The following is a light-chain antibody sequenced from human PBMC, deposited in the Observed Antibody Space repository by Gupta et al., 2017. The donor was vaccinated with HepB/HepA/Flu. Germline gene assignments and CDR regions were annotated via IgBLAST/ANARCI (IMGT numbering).Light chain of an antibody. CDR3: RPNTNPSPV. CDR2: AVS. Sequence: QSALTQPASLCGSPGQSITISCTGTSIDFGGYNYVSWYQQYPGKVPKLLIYAVSYRPSGISNRFSGSKSGNTAPLTISGPQAEGEADYYCRPNTNPSPVFGGGTKVTVL. CDR1: SIDFGGYNY. J-gene: IGLJ3*02. V-gene: IGLV2-14*01.